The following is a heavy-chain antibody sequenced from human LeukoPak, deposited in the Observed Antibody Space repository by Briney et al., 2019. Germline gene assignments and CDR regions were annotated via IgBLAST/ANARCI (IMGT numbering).Heavy chain of an antibody. CDR1: GYTFTGYY. D-gene: IGHD6-6*01. CDR2: INPNSGGT. J-gene: IGHJ4*02. Sequence: ASVKVSCKASGYTFTGYYMHWVRQAPGQGLEWMGWINPNSGGTNYAQKFQGWVTMTRDTSISTAYMELSSLRSEDTAVYYCARGTVGQLAYFDYWGQGTLVTVSS. CDR3: ARGTVGQLAYFDY. V-gene: IGHV1-2*04.